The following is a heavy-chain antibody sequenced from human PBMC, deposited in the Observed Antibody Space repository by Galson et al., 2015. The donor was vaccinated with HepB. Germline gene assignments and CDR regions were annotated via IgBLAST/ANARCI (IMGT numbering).Heavy chain of an antibody. CDR1: GYTFTDYY. CDR3: SRDQTAGGTVATRDAFDI. Sequence: VKVSCKASGYTFTDYYMHWVQQAPGKGLEWMGLVDPEDGETIYAEKFQGRVTITADTSTDTAYMELSSLRSEDTAVYYCSRDQTAGGTVATRDAFDIWGQGTMVTVSS. D-gene: IGHD5-12*01. V-gene: IGHV1-69-2*01. CDR2: VDPEDGET. J-gene: IGHJ3*02.